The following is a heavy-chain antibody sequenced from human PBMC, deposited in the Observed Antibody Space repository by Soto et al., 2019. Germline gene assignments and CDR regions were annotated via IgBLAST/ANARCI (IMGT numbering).Heavy chain of an antibody. J-gene: IGHJ4*02. Sequence: PGGSLRLSCAASGFTFSSYAMHWVRQAPGKGLEWVAVISYDGSNKYYADPVKGRFTISRDNSKNTLYLQMNSLRAEDTAVYYCAKDGFLEWTQLIDYWGQGT. CDR3: AKDGFLEWTQLIDY. V-gene: IGHV3-30-3*01. CDR2: ISYDGSNK. D-gene: IGHD3-3*01. CDR1: GFTFSSYA.